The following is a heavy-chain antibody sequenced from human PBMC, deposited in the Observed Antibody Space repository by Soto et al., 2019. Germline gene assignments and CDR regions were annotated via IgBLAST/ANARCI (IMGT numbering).Heavy chain of an antibody. Sequence: ASVKVSCKASGYTFTSYYMHWVRQAPGQGLEWMGIINPSGGSTSYAQKFQGRITMPRDTSTSTVYMELSSLRSEDTAVYYCARTKGVADPFDYWGQGTLVTVSS. CDR1: GYTFTSYY. J-gene: IGHJ4*02. D-gene: IGHD6-19*01. V-gene: IGHV1-46*03. CDR2: INPSGGST. CDR3: ARTKGVADPFDY.